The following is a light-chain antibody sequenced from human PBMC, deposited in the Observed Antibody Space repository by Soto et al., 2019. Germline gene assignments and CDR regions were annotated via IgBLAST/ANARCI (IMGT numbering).Light chain of an antibody. Sequence: QSALTQPASVSGSPGQSITLSCTGTSSDVGSYNLVSWYQQHPGKAPKLMIYEGSKRPSGVSNRFSGSKSGNTAALTVSGLQAEDGADYYCCSYAGSSTYVVFGGGTKLTVL. CDR1: SSDVGSYNL. CDR2: EGS. V-gene: IGLV2-23*01. CDR3: CSYAGSSTYVV. J-gene: IGLJ2*01.